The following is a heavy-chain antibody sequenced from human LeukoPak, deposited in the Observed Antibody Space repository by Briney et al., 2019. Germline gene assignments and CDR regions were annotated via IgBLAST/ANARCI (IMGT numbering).Heavy chain of an antibody. CDR1: GYTFTSYG. V-gene: IGHV1-8*02. CDR2: MNPNSGNT. CDR3: ARGGPHTYYYGSGSYPLD. J-gene: IGHJ4*02. D-gene: IGHD3-10*01. Sequence: ASVKVSCKASGYTFTSYGISWVRQATGQGLEWMGWMNPNSGNTGYAQKFQGRVTMTRNTSISTAYMELSSLRSEDTAVYYCARGGPHTYYYGSGSYPLDWGQGTLVTVSS.